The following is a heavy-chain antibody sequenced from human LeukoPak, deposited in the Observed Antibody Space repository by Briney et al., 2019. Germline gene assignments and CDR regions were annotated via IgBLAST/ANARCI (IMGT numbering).Heavy chain of an antibody. CDR3: AITPPYCSSTSCRTSSFDY. CDR1: GYSFTSYW. V-gene: IGHV5-51*01. CDR2: IYPGDSDT. J-gene: IGHJ4*02. D-gene: IGHD2-2*01. Sequence: GESLKISCKGSGYSFTSYWIGWVRQMPGKGLEWMGIIYPGDSDTRYSPSFQGQVTISADKSISTAYLQWSSLKASDAAMYYCAITPPYCSSTSCRTSSFDYWGREPWSPSPQ.